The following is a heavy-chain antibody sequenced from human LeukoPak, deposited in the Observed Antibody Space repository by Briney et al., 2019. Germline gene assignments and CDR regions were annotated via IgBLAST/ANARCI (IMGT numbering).Heavy chain of an antibody. Sequence: PGGSLRLSCAASGFTFNSYSMNWVRQAPGKGLEWVSYISSGSGTIYYADSVKGRFTISRDNAKNSLYLQMNSLRAEDTAVYYCARKGRQLEAFDIWGQGTMVTVSS. D-gene: IGHD6-6*01. J-gene: IGHJ3*02. CDR2: ISSGSGTI. CDR1: GFTFNSYS. CDR3: ARKGRQLEAFDI. V-gene: IGHV3-48*01.